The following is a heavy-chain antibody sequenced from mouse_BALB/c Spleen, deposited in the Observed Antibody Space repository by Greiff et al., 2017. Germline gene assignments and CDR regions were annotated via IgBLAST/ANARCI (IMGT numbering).Heavy chain of an antibody. CDR3: AKVLRAWCAY. CDR1: GYSFTSYW. J-gene: IGHJ3*01. V-gene: IGHV1S126*01. CDR2: IDPSDSET. D-gene: IGHD1-1*01. Sequence: VKLMESGPQLVRPGASVKISCKASGYSFTSYWMHWVKQRPGQGLEWIGMIDPSDSETRLNQKFKDKATLTVDKSSSTAYMQLSSPTSEDSAVYYCAKVLRAWCAYWGEGSLGTVSA.